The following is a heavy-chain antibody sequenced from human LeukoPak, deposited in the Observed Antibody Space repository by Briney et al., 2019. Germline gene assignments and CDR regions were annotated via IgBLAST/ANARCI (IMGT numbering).Heavy chain of an antibody. CDR2: IYHSGST. V-gene: IGHV4-4*02. CDR3: ARTLMYYDFWSGYYNYFDY. Sequence: SETLSLTCAVSGGSISSSNWWSWVRQPPGKGLEWIGEIYHSGSTNYNPSHKSRVTISVDKSKNQFSLKLSSVTAADTAVYYCARTLMYYDFWSGYYNYFDYWGQGTLVTVSS. CDR1: GGSISSSNW. J-gene: IGHJ4*02. D-gene: IGHD3-3*01.